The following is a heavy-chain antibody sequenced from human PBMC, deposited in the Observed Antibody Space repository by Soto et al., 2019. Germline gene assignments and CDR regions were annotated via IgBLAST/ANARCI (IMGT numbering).Heavy chain of an antibody. CDR2: IYWDDDK. V-gene: IGHV2-5*02. J-gene: IGHJ4*02. CDR3: AHSYCTNLNCYSFDY. Sequence: SGPTLVNPTQTLTLTCTFSGFSPSTSGVGVGWIRQPPGKALEWLALIYWDDDKRYSPSLENRLTITRDTSKNQVVLTMTNMDPVDTATYFCAHSYCTNLNCYSFDYWGQGTLVTVSS. CDR1: GFSPSTSGVG. D-gene: IGHD2-8*01.